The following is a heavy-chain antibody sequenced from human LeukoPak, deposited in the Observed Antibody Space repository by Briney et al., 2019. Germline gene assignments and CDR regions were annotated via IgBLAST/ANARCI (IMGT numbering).Heavy chain of an antibody. CDR3: ARHSLPGTTPFDL. CDR1: GYTFTGYY. J-gene: IGHJ4*02. V-gene: IGHV1-2*02. CDR2: INPNSGST. Sequence: ASVKVSCKASGYTFTGYYMHWVRQAPGQGLEWMGWINPNSGSTSYAQKFQGRVTMTRDTSTSTVYMDLSSLRSDDTAVYSCARHSLPGTTPFDLWGQGTLVTVSS. D-gene: IGHD1-1*01.